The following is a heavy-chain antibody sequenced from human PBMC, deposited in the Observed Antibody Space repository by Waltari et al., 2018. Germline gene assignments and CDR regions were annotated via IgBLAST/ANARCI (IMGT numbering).Heavy chain of an antibody. J-gene: IGHJ4*02. CDR2: ISYDGSNK. CDR3: ASLVVSSSWDY. D-gene: IGHD6-13*01. V-gene: IGHV3-30*01. CDR1: GFTFSSYA. Sequence: QVQLVESGGGVVQPGRSLRLSCAASGFTFSSYAMHWVRQAPGKGLEWVAVISYDGSNKYYADSVKGRFTISRDNSKNTLYLQMISLRAEDTAVYYCASLVVSSSWDYWGQGTLVTVSS.